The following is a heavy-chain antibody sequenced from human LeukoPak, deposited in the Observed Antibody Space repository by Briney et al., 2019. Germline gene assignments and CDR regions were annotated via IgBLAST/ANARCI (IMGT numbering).Heavy chain of an antibody. CDR2: ISSSSSYI. CDR1: GFTFSSYG. D-gene: IGHD6-19*01. J-gene: IGHJ4*02. CDR3: ARGIPGIAVV. Sequence: GGFLRLSCAASGFTFSSYGMHWVRQAPGKGLEWVSSISSSSSYIYYADSVKGRFTISRDNAKNSLYLQMNSLRAEDTAVYYCARGIPGIAVVWGQGTLVTVSS. V-gene: IGHV3-21*01.